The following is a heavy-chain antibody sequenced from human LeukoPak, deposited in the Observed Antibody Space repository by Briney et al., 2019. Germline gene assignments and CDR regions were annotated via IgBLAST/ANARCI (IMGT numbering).Heavy chain of an antibody. D-gene: IGHD5-18*01. CDR2: IYYSGNT. V-gene: IGHV4-59*08. J-gene: IGHJ3*02. CDR1: GGSMSSYY. CDR3: ARLGGAYADTTMGDPFDI. Sequence: SETLSLTCTVSGGSMSSYYWSWIRQPPGTGLEWIGSIYYSGNTYYNPSLKSRVTISVDTSKNQFSLKLSSVTAADTAMFYCARLGGAYADTTMGDPFDIWGQGTMVTVSS.